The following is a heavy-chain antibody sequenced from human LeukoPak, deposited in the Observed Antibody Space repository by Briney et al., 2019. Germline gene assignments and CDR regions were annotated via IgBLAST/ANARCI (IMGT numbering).Heavy chain of an antibody. CDR2: VKQDGSEK. Sequence: SGGSLRLSCAASGFTFSSYWMNWVRQAPGKGLEWVANVKQDGSEKNYVDSVKGRFTISRDNVKNSLYLQMNSLRAEDTAVYYCAREGYSYAYYFDYWGQGTLVTVSP. CDR1: GFTFSSYW. V-gene: IGHV3-7*01. CDR3: AREGYSYAYYFDY. D-gene: IGHD5-18*01. J-gene: IGHJ4*02.